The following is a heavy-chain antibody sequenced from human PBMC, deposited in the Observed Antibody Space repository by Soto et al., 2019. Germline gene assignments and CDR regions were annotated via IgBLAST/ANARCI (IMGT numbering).Heavy chain of an antibody. Sequence: QLQLQESGPGLVKPSETLSLTCTVSGGSISSSSYSWGWIRQPPGKGLEWIGSIYYSGSTYYNPSLKSRVTISVDTSKNQFSLKLSSVTAADTAVYYCARHVRSYRERLDPWGQGTLVTVSS. CDR1: GGSISSSSYS. D-gene: IGHD1-26*01. CDR2: IYYSGST. J-gene: IGHJ5*02. V-gene: IGHV4-39*01. CDR3: ARHVRSYRERLDP.